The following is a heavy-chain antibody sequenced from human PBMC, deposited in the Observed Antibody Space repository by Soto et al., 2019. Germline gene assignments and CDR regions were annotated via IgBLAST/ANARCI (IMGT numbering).Heavy chain of an antibody. CDR3: ASPWLAHAFDI. CDR1: VCTFSSYA. V-gene: IGHV1-69*13. D-gene: IGHD3-22*01. CDR2: TIPIFGTA. Sequence: SVKVTCKYSVCTFSSYAISWVRQAPGQGLEWMGGTIPIFGTANYAQKFQGRVTITADESTSTAYMELSSLRSEDTAVYYCASPWLAHAFDIWGQGTMVT. J-gene: IGHJ3*02.